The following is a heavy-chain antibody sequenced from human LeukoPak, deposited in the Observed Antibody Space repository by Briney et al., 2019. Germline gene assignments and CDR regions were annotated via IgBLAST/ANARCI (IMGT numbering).Heavy chain of an antibody. V-gene: IGHV3-48*03. J-gene: IGHJ5*02. Sequence: GGSLRLSCAASGFTFSSYEMNWVRQAPGKGLEWVSYISSSGSTIYYADSVKGRFTISRDNAKNSLYLQMNSLRAEDTAVYYCAHPTEYSSSWYGNWFDPWGQGTLVTVSS. CDR1: GFTFSSYE. CDR3: AHPTEYSSSWYGNWFDP. CDR2: ISSSGSTI. D-gene: IGHD6-13*01.